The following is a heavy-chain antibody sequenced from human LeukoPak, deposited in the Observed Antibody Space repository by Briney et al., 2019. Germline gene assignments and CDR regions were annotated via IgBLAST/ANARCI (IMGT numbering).Heavy chain of an antibody. CDR2: IKQDGTEK. CDR1: GFSFTTYW. CDR3: AKLAKYFYGSETYYFFEH. Sequence: GGSLRLSCAASGFSFTTYWMSWDRQAPGKGLEWVANIKQDGTEKYYVDSVKGRFTISRENAENSLYLQMNSLRVEDTAVYYCAKLAKYFYGSETYYFFEHWGQGTPVTASS. V-gene: IGHV3-7*01. D-gene: IGHD3-10*01. J-gene: IGHJ4*02.